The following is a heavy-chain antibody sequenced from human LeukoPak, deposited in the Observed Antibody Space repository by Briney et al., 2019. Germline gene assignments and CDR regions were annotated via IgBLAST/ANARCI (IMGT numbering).Heavy chain of an antibody. CDR2: INWNGGST. CDR1: GFTFDDYG. D-gene: IGHD6-19*01. V-gene: IGHV3-20*04. Sequence: GGSLRLSCAASGFTFDDYGMSWVRQAPGKGLEWVSGINWNGGSTGYADSVKGRFTISRDNAKNSLYLQMNSLRAEDTAVYYCALKAVAGSFDQWGQGTLVTVSS. J-gene: IGHJ4*02. CDR3: ALKAVAGSFDQ.